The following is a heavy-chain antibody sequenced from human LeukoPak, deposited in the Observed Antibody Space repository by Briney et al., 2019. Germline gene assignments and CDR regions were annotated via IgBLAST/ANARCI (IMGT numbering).Heavy chain of an antibody. J-gene: IGHJ3*02. V-gene: IGHV4-59*08. Sequence: SETLSLTCTVSGGSISSYYWSWIRQPPGKGLEWIGYIYYSGSTNYNPSLKSRVTISVDTSKNQFSLKLSSVTAADTAVYYCARRLVGATHQDAFDIWGQGTVVTVSS. CDR2: IYYSGST. D-gene: IGHD1-26*01. CDR1: GGSISSYY. CDR3: ARRLVGATHQDAFDI.